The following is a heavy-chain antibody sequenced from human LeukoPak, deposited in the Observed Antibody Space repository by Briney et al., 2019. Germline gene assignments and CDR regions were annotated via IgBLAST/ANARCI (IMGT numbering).Heavy chain of an antibody. CDR2: INQDGSEK. J-gene: IGHJ4*02. CDR1: GFTFSSYW. D-gene: IGHD3-10*01. Sequence: PGGSLRLSCAASGFTFSSYWMSWVRQAPGKGLEWVANINQDGSEKYYVDSVKGRFTISGDNAKNSLYLQMNSLRAEDTAVYYCARAPVGSGSSYYFDYWGQGTLVTVSS. V-gene: IGHV3-7*01. CDR3: ARAPVGSGSSYYFDY.